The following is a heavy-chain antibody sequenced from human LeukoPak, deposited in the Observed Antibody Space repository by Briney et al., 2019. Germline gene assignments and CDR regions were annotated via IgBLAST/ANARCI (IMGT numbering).Heavy chain of an antibody. CDR1: GGSISSGGYS. CDR2: IYHSGST. Sequence: SETLSLTCAVSGGSISSGGYSWSWIRQPPGKGLEWIGYIYHSGSTYYNPSLKSRVTISVDRSKNQFSLKLSSVTAADTAVYYCARARLYSSSWYYFDYWGQGTLVTVSP. V-gene: IGHV4-30-2*01. D-gene: IGHD6-13*01. J-gene: IGHJ4*02. CDR3: ARARLYSSSWYYFDY.